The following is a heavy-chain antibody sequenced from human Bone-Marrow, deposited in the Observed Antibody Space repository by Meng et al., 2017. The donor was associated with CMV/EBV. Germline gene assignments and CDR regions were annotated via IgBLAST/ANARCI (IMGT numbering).Heavy chain of an antibody. D-gene: IGHD3-3*01. Sequence: ASVKVSCKASGYTFTGYYMHWVRQAPGQGLEWMGWINPNSGGTNYAQKFQGRVTMTRDTSTSTAYMELRSLRSDDTAVYYCARDWGGPTQYYDFWSGYYSHYYYGMDVWGQGTTVTVSS. J-gene: IGHJ6*01. V-gene: IGHV1-2*02. CDR1: GYTFTGYY. CDR2: INPNSGGT. CDR3: ARDWGGPTQYYDFWSGYYSHYYYGMDV.